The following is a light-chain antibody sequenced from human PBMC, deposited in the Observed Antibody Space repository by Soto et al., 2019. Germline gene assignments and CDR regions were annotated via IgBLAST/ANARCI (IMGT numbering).Light chain of an antibody. CDR2: DES. V-gene: IGKV3-20*01. CDR3: QKYNSWPRT. Sequence: DIVLTQSPGTLSLSPGESATLSCRASQSVSSSYLAWYQQKTGQAPRLLIYDESNRATGIPDRFSGSGSGTELTLTISRLQSEDFATYYCQKYNSWPRTCGQGTKVDIK. CDR1: QSVSSSY. J-gene: IGKJ1*01.